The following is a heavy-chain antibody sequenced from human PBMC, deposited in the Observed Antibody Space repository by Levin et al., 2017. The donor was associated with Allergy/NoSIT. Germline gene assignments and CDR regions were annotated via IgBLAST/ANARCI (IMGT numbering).Heavy chain of an antibody. V-gene: IGHV3-23*02. CDR2: VSESGDNT. CDR1: GFTFTNYA. D-gene: IGHD1-14*01. Sequence: GGSLRLSCAASGFTFTNYAMSWVRQAPGKGLEWVSGVSESGDNTYYIGSVRGRFTISRDNSKNILYLQMNSLRAEDTATYYCANSPYNWGQGTLVTVSS. J-gene: IGHJ4*02. CDR3: ANSPYN.